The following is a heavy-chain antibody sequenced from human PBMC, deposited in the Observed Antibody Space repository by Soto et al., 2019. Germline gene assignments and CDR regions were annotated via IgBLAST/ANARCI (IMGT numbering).Heavy chain of an antibody. CDR1: GGSISSDY. Sequence: SETLSLTCTVPGGSISSDYWSWIRQAPGKGLEWIGYISYSGTTNYNSSLKSRVTISIDRSKSQFSLKLSSVTAADTAVYYCARDVPGSGVDYWGQGTLVAVSS. J-gene: IGHJ4*02. V-gene: IGHV4-59*12. CDR2: ISYSGTT. CDR3: ARDVPGSGVDY. D-gene: IGHD2-8*02.